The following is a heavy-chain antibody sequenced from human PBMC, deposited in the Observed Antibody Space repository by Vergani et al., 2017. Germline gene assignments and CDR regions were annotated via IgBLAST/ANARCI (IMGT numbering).Heavy chain of an antibody. CDR2: IKEDGSET. V-gene: IGHV3-7*01. CDR3: ARLGLTASRREAPVFDY. D-gene: IGHD6-6*01. Sequence: EVQLMESGGGLVQPGGSLTLSCAASGFTFSNYWMSWVRQAPGKGLEWVANIKEDGSETFYVDSVMGRFTISRDNAKNSLYLQMNSLRAEDTAVYFCARLGLTASRREAPVFDYWGQGTLVTVSS. J-gene: IGHJ4*02. CDR1: GFTFSNYW.